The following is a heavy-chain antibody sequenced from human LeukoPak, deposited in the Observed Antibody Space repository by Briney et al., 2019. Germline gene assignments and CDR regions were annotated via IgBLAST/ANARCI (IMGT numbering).Heavy chain of an antibody. CDR3: ATYGMDV. J-gene: IGHJ6*02. CDR2: INHSGST. Sequence: SETLSLTCAVYGGSFSGYYWSWIRQPPGKGLEWIGEINHSGSTNYNPSLKSRVTISVDTSKNQSSLKLSSVTAADTAVYYCATYGMDVWGQGTTVTVSS. V-gene: IGHV4-34*01. CDR1: GGSFSGYY.